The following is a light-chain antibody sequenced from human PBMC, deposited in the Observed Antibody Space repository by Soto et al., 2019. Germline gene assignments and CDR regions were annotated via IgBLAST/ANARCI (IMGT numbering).Light chain of an antibody. CDR2: GNS. J-gene: IGLJ3*02. CDR3: SSSTSRSTHV. Sequence: QSVLTQQHSVSGAPGQRVTIACTGSSSNIGAVFDVHWYHQIAGTAPKLLIYGNSNRPSGVPDRFSGSKSGNTASLTISGLQAEEEADYYCSSSTSRSTHVFGGGTK. V-gene: IGLV1-40*01. CDR1: SSNIGAVFD.